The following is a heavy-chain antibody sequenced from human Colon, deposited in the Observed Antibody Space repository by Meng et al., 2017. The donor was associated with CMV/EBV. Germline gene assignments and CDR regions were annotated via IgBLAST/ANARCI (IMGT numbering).Heavy chain of an antibody. CDR2: INPNSGGT. CDR1: GYTFTGHY. Sequence: ASVKVSCKASGYTFTGHYMHWVRQAPGQGLEWMGWINPNSGGTNYAQKFQGRVTMTRDTSISTAYMELSRLRSDDTTVYYCARELRYSNYVKHNAYYYYGMDVWGQGTTVTVSS. CDR3: ARELRYSNYVKHNAYYYYGMDV. V-gene: IGHV1-2*02. D-gene: IGHD4-11*01. J-gene: IGHJ6*02.